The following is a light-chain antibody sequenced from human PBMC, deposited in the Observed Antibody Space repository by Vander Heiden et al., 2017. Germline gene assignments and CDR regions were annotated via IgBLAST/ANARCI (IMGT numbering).Light chain of an antibody. CDR2: AAS. Sequence: DIQMTQSPSSLSASVGDRVTITCRASQDTSNYLAWFHQKPGKAPTPLIYAASSLHSGVPSRFSGSGYGTDFTLTISSLQIEDFATYYCQQYNNYPFTFGPGTKVDIK. CDR3: QQYNNYPFT. V-gene: IGKV1-16*01. CDR1: QDTSNY. J-gene: IGKJ3*01.